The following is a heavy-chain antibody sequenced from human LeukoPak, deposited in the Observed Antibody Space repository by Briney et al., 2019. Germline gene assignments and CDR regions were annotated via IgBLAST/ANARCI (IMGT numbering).Heavy chain of an antibody. CDR3: TKDHGSGSYYFDY. D-gene: IGHD3-10*01. CDR1: GFTFSNVW. V-gene: IGHV3-15*01. J-gene: IGHJ4*02. CDR2: IKSKTDGGTV. Sequence: GGSLILSCAASGFTFSNVWMSWVRQAPGKWLEWVGRIKSKTDGGTVDYAAAVKGRFTISRDDLKNTLYLEMKSLKTEDTAVYYCTKDHGSGSYYFDYWGQGTLVTVSS.